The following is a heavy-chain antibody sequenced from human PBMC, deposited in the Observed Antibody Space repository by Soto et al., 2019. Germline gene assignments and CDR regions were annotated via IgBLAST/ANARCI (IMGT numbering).Heavy chain of an antibody. CDR2: INQDGSEK. V-gene: IGHV3-7*01. J-gene: IGHJ6*02. CDR3: ARASPGMDV. Sequence: EVQLVESGGDLVQPGGSLRLSCAGSQFTFSNYWRNWVRQAPGKGLEWVANINQDGSEKYYVDSVKGRFTISRDIAKNSLFLQMNSLRADDTAVYYCARASPGMDVWGQGTTVTVSS. CDR1: QFTFSNYW.